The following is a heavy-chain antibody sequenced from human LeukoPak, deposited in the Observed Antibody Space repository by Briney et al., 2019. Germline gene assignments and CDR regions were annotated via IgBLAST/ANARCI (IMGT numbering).Heavy chain of an antibody. CDR1: GYTFSSYA. D-gene: IGHD6-13*01. CDR2: ISGSGGST. Sequence: GGSLRLSCAASGYTFSSYAMSWVRQAPGKGLEWVSAISGSGGSTYYADSVKGRFTISRDNSKNTLYLQMNSLRAEDTAVYYCAREPLDGIAAAGDVITWGQGTLVTVSS. CDR3: AREPLDGIAAAGDVIT. V-gene: IGHV3-23*01. J-gene: IGHJ5*02.